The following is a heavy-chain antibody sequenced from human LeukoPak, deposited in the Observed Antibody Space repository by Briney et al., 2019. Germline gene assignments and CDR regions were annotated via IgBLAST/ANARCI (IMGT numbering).Heavy chain of an antibody. CDR1: GGSFSGYY. D-gene: IGHD2-2*01. CDR3: ARLDCSSTSCFNLDY. J-gene: IGHJ4*02. CDR2: IYYSGST. V-gene: IGHV4-30-4*08. Sequence: NPSETLSLTCAVYGGSFSGYYWSWISQPPGKGLEWIGYIYYSGSTYYNPSLKSRVTISVDTSKNQFSLKLSSVTAADTAVYYCARLDCSSTSCFNLDYWGQGTLVTVSS.